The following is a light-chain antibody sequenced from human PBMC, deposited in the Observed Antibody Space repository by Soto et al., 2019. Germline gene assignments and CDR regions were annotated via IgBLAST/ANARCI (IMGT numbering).Light chain of an antibody. CDR3: QSYDSSRSVL. CDR2: GNS. V-gene: IGLV1-40*01. J-gene: IGLJ2*01. CDR1: SSNIGAGYD. Sequence: QSVLTQPPSVSGAPGQRVTISCTGSSSNIGAGYDVHWYQQLPGTAPKLLIYGNSNRPSGVPDRFSGSKSGTSASLAITGLQAEEEADYYCQSYDSSRSVLFGGGTKLTVL.